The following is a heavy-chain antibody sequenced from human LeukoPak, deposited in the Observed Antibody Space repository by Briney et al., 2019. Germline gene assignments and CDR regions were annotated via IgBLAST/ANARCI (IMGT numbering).Heavy chain of an antibody. J-gene: IGHJ3*02. D-gene: IGHD6-25*01. CDR2: ISSSGGTI. V-gene: IGHV3-48*03. CDR1: GFTFSSYE. Sequence: PGGSLRLSCAASGFTFSSYEMNWVRQAPGKGLEWVSYISSSGGTIYYADSVKGRFTISRDNAKNSLYLQMNSLRAEDTAVYYCARDQAARDAFDIWGQGTMVTVSS. CDR3: ARDQAARDAFDI.